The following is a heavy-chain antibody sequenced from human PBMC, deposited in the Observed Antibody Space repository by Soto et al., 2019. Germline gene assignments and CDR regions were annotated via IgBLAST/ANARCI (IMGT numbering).Heavy chain of an antibody. CDR3: ASALETGDY. V-gene: IGHV3-33*01. J-gene: IGHJ4*02. CDR2: IWYDGSKK. CDR1: GFTFSNYG. Sequence: QVQLVESGGGVVQPGRSLRLSCAASGFTFSNYGMHWVRQAPGKGPEWVAVIWYDGSKKYYADSVKGRFTISRDNSKNTLYLPMNSLRAEDTAVYYCASALETGDYWGQGTLVTVSS. D-gene: IGHD3-10*01.